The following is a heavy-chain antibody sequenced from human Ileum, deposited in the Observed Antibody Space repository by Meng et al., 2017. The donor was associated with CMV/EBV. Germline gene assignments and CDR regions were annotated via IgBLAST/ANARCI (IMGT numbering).Heavy chain of an antibody. CDR1: GASISGYY. V-gene: IGHV4-4*07. Sequence: VTPSRPVSLTFTASGASISGYYWTWIRQPATKGLEWIGRVYSSGSTDYNPSLQSRVTMSVATSKNQFSLKLSSVTAADTAVYYCARGSSSWAFDYWGQGTLVTVSS. D-gene: IGHD2-2*01. CDR3: ARGSSSWAFDY. CDR2: VYSSGST. J-gene: IGHJ4*02.